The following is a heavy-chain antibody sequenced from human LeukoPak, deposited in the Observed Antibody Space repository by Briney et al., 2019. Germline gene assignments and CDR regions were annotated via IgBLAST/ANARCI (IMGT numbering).Heavy chain of an antibody. Sequence: SETLSLTCTVSGGSISSYYWSWIRQPPGKGLEWIGYIYYSGSTNSNPSLKSRVTISVDTSKNQFSLKLSSVTAADTAVYYCARLAPYIYYMDVWGKGTTVTISS. CDR2: IYYSGST. D-gene: IGHD2-21*01. V-gene: IGHV4-59*01. J-gene: IGHJ6*03. CDR3: ARLAPYIYYMDV. CDR1: GGSISSYY.